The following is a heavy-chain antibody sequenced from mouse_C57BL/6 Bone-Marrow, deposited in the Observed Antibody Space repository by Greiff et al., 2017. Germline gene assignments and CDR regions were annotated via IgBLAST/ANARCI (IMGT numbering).Heavy chain of an antibody. CDR2: ISSGGSNT. CDR1: GFTFSSYG. CDR3: ARRDYGSSYGENAMDY. V-gene: IGHV5-6*01. D-gene: IGHD1-1*01. Sequence: EVQVVESGGDLVKPGGSLKLSCAASGFTFSSYGMSWVRQTPDKRLEWVATISSGGSNTYYADSVKGRFTISRDNAKNTLYLQMSSLKSEDTAMYYCARRDYGSSYGENAMDYWGQGTSVTVSS. J-gene: IGHJ4*01.